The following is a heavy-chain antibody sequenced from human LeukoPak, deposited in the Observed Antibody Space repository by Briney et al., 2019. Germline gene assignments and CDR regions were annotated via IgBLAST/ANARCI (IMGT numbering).Heavy chain of an antibody. Sequence: SQTLSLTCAISGDSVSSNSVTWNWIRQSPSRGLEWLGRTYYRSTWYNGYAVSVRGRITVNPDTSKNQFSLHLNSVTPEDTAVYYCARRLTQYDCFDPWGQGILVTVSS. CDR2: TYYRSTWYN. D-gene: IGHD2-2*01. CDR1: GDSVSSNSVT. J-gene: IGHJ5*02. V-gene: IGHV6-1*01. CDR3: ARRLTQYDCFDP.